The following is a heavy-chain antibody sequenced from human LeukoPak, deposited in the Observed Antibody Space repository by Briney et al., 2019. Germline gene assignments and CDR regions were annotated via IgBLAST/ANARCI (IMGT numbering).Heavy chain of an antibody. Sequence: GGSXXLXCAASAFILNAYNMNWVRQAPGKGLEWVSSISYTGTYIYYADSVKGRFTISRDNAQNSLYLQMNSLRAEDTAIYYCVRDRGTYRPIDYWGQGTLVTVSS. CDR3: VRDRGTYRPIDY. CDR2: ISYTGTYI. D-gene: IGHD1-26*01. V-gene: IGHV3-21*04. J-gene: IGHJ4*02. CDR1: AFILNAYN.